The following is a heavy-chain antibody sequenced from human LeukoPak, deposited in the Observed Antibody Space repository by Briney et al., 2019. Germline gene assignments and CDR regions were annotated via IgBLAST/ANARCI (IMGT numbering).Heavy chain of an antibody. J-gene: IGHJ4*02. Sequence: GGSLRLSCAASGFTFSNYGMHWVRQAPGKGLEWVSTIGGRGGGTTDYADSVMGRFTISRDNSENTLYLQMNGLRAEDTAVYYCARLRSSGWFYFDYWGQGTLVTVSS. CDR3: ARLRSSGWFYFDY. V-gene: IGHV3-23*01. CDR2: IGGRGGGTT. CDR1: GFTFSNYG. D-gene: IGHD6-19*01.